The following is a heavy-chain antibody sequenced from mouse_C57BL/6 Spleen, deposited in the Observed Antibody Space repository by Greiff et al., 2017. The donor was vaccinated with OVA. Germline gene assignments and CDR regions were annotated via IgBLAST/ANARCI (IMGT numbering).Heavy chain of an antibody. D-gene: IGHD1-1*01. CDR2: INPSTGGT. J-gene: IGHJ3*01. CDR1: GYSFTGYY. Sequence: EVQLQQSGPELVKPGASVKISCKASGYSFTGYYMNWVKQSPEKSLEWIGEINPSTGGTTYNQKFKAKATLTVDKSSSTAYMQLKSLTSEDSAVYYCAHWYGSSPWFAYWGQGTLVTVSA. CDR3: AHWYGSSPWFAY. V-gene: IGHV1-42*01.